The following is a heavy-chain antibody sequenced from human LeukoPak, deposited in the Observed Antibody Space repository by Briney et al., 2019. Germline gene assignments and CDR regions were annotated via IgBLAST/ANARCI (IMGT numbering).Heavy chain of an antibody. CDR1: GFTFSSNA. Sequence: GGSLRLSCAASGFTFSSNAMHWVRQAPGKGLEWVAVISYDGSNKYYADSVKGRFTISRDNSKNTLYLQMNSLRAEDTAVYYCARAPKITMVRGVIFNYFDYWGQGTLVTVSS. V-gene: IGHV3-30*04. CDR3: ARAPKITMVRGVIFNYFDY. J-gene: IGHJ4*02. D-gene: IGHD3-10*01. CDR2: ISYDGSNK.